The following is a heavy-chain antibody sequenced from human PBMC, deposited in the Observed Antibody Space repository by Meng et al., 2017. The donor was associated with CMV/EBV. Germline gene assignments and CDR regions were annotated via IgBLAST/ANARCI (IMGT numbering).Heavy chain of an antibody. CDR2: IKQDGSEK. V-gene: IGHV3-7*01. D-gene: IGHD4-17*01. CDR1: GFTFSSYW. Sequence: GESLKISCAASGFTFSSYWMSWVRQAPGKGLEWVANIKQDGSEKYYVDSVKGRFTISRDNAKNSLYLQMNSLRAEDTAVYYCARVSRGGDYKCLGYWGQGTLVTVSS. J-gene: IGHJ4*02. CDR3: ARVSRGGDYKCLGY.